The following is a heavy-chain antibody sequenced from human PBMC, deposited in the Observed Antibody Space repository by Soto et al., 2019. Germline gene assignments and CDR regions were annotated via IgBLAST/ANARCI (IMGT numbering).Heavy chain of an antibody. CDR1: GFTFSNAW. V-gene: IGHV3-15*01. J-gene: IGHJ4*02. Sequence: LRLSCAASGFTFSNAWMSWVRQAPGKGLEWVGRIKSKTDGGTTDYAAPVKGRFTISRDDSKNTLYLQMNSLKTEDTAVYYCTTDTLPRYCSGGSCFQFDYWGQGTLVTVSS. CDR3: TTDTLPRYCSGGSCFQFDY. CDR2: IKSKTDGGTT. D-gene: IGHD2-15*01.